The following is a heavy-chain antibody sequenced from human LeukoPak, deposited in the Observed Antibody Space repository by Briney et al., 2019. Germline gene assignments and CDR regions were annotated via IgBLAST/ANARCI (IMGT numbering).Heavy chain of an antibody. CDR3: AATRLRLGESQCYFEH. V-gene: IGHV1-18*01. CDR2: ISAYNGNT. J-gene: IGHJ4*02. CDR1: CYTFTCYG. D-gene: IGHD3-16*01. Sequence: ASVKVSCKASCYTFTCYGISWVRQAPGQGLEWMGWISAYNGNTNYAQKLQGRVTMTTDTSTSTAYMELRSLRSDDTAVYYCAATRLRLGESQCYFEHWAQGTLVTVSS.